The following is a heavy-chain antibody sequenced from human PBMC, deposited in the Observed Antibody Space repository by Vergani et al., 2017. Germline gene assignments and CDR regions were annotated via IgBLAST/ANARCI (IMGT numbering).Heavy chain of an antibody. V-gene: IGHV3-21*01. J-gene: IGHJ4*02. D-gene: IGHD3-22*01. CDR2: ISSSSSYI. CDR1: GSTFSSYS. CDR3: ARGDSSGYYFDY. Sequence: VQLVQSGGGLVKPGGSLRLSCAASGSTFSSYSMNWVRQAPGKGREWVSSISSSSSYIYYADSLKGRSTISRDNAKNSLYLQMNSLRAEDTAVYYCARGDSSGYYFDYWGQGTLVTVSS.